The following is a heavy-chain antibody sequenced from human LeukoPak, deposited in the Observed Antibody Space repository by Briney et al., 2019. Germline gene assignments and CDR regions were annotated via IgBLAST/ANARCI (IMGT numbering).Heavy chain of an antibody. CDR2: INHSGST. Sequence: TSETLSLTCAVYGGSFSGYYWSWIRQPPGKGLEWIGEINHSGSTNYNPSLKSRVTISVDTSKNQFSLKLSSVTAADTAVYYCARLNLKYYYYGMDVWVQGTTVTVSS. J-gene: IGHJ6*02. CDR1: GGSFSGYY. CDR3: ARLNLKYYYYGMDV. V-gene: IGHV4-34*01.